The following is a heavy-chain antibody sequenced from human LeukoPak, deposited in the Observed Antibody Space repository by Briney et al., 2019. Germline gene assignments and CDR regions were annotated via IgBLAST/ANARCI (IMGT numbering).Heavy chain of an antibody. V-gene: IGHV3-23*01. Sequence: GGSLRLSCAASGFMFSDYSMNWVRQAPGKGLEWVSGISSSGGNTYYADSVKGRFAISRDNSKNTLFLQMNSLRAEDTAVYYCAKRIPVTSTYFFDYWGQGTLVTVST. CDR2: ISSSGGNT. D-gene: IGHD2-21*01. CDR3: AKRIPVTSTYFFDY. J-gene: IGHJ4*02. CDR1: GFMFSDYS.